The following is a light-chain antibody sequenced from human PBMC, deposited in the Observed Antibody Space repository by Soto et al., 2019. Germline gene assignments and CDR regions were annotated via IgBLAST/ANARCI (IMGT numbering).Light chain of an antibody. Sequence: DIQLTQSPSFLSASVGDTVIITCRASQGIGRSLAWYQQKPGKAPKLLLYAASTLQRGVPSRFSGRGSGTEFTHTISSLQPEDFATYFCQQLNGYPRTFGQGTKVDIK. CDR2: AAS. J-gene: IGKJ1*01. CDR1: QGIGRS. CDR3: QQLNGYPRT. V-gene: IGKV1-9*01.